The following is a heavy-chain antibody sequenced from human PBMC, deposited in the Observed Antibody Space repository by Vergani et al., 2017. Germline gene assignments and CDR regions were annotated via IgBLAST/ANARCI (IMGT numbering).Heavy chain of an antibody. Sequence: QVQLVQSGAEVKKPGASVKVSCKASGYTFTSYYMHWVRQAPGQGLEWMGIINPSGGSTSYAQKFQGRVTMTRDTSTSTVYMELSSLRSEDTAVYYCARDFNPNIVVVTATYFDYWGQGTLVTVSS. CDR3: ARDFNPNIVVVTATYFDY. CDR2: INPSGGST. CDR1: GYTFTSYY. J-gene: IGHJ4*02. V-gene: IGHV1-46*01. D-gene: IGHD2-21*02.